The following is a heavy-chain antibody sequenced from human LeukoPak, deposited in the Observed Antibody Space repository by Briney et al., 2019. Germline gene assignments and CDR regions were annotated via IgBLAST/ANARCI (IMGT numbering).Heavy chain of an antibody. J-gene: IGHJ6*03. CDR2: ISYDGSNK. D-gene: IGHD6-13*01. CDR3: AKDGPAAAALYYYYYMDV. CDR1: GFTFSSYG. Sequence: PGGSLRHSCAASGFTFSSYGMHWVRQAPGKGLEWVAVISYDGSNKYYADSVKGRFTISRDNSKNTLYLQMNSLRAEDTAVYYCAKDGPAAAALYYYYYMDVWGKGTTVTVSS. V-gene: IGHV3-30*18.